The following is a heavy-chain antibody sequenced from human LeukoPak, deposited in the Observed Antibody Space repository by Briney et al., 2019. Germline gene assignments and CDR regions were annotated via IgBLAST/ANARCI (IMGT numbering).Heavy chain of an antibody. J-gene: IGHJ4*02. CDR3: ARILHYYGSGSYPFDY. Sequence: AGGSLRLAYAASGFTVSSNYMRWVRQEGGKGLEWVSVIYRGGTTYYADSVHGRLTISRDTSQNTLYLQLNSLRAEDTAVYYCARILHYYGSGSYPFDYWGQGTLVTVSS. D-gene: IGHD3-10*01. CDR2: IYRGGTT. CDR1: GFTVSSNY. V-gene: IGHV3-53*01.